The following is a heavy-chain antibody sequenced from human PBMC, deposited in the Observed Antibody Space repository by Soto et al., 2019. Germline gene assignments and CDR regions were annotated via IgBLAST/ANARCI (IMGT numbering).Heavy chain of an antibody. CDR3: ARDGYYYGSGPPNYYYYYYMDV. CDR2: ISSDVNYK. CDR1: GFTFSSYA. Sequence: GGSLRLSCAASGFTFSSYALHWVRQAPCKGLDWVAVISSDVNYKHYADSVKGRFTISRDNSKNTLYLQMNSLRAEDTAVYYCARDGYYYGSGPPNYYYYYYMDVWGKGTTVTVSS. J-gene: IGHJ6*03. V-gene: IGHV3-30-3*01. D-gene: IGHD3-10*01.